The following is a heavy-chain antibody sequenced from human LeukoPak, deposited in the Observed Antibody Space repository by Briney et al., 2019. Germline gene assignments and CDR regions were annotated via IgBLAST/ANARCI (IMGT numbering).Heavy chain of an antibody. CDR3: ARAAVGAIPFDY. CDR2: INSSSSYI. V-gene: IGHV3-21*01. D-gene: IGHD1-26*01. Sequence: PGGSLRLSCAASGFTFSSYSMNWVRQAPGKGLEWVSSINSSSSYIYYADSVKGRFTISRDNAKNSLYLQMNSLRAEDTAVYYCARAAVGAIPFDYWGQGTLVTVSS. J-gene: IGHJ4*02. CDR1: GFTFSSYS.